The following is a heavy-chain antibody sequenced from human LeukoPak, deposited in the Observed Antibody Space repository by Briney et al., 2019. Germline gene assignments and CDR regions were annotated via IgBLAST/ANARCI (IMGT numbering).Heavy chain of an antibody. CDR3: ASGASPVAAGGYYNMDG. Sequence: SETLSLTRTVSGGSISSRSYYWSWIRQPAGKGLEWVGHIYTSGSTNYNPSLKSRVTISVDTSKNQFCLKLSSVTAADTAVYYCASGASPVAAGGYYNMDGWDKGTTV. J-gene: IGHJ6*03. D-gene: IGHD6-25*01. V-gene: IGHV4-61*09. CDR1: GGSISSRSYY. CDR2: IYTSGST.